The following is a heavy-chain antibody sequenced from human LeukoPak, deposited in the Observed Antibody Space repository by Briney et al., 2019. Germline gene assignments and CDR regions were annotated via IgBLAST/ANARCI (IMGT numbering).Heavy chain of an antibody. V-gene: IGHV3-23*01. D-gene: IGHD1-26*01. Sequence: GGSQRLSCAASGFTFNYYAMIWVRQAPEKGLEWVSGISDNGATTDYADSVKGRFTIPRDNSETTLYLQMNSLRAEDSAVYFCAKARYYSKDAVEIWGQGTLVTVSS. CDR2: ISDNGATT. J-gene: IGHJ3*02. CDR3: AKARYYSKDAVEI. CDR1: GFTFNYYA.